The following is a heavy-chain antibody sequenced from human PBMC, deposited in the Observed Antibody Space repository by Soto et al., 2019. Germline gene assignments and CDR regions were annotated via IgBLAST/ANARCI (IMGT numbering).Heavy chain of an antibody. D-gene: IGHD5-12*01. CDR1: GGTFSSYA. V-gene: IGHV1-69*12. CDR3: ASSVAKYYYYGMDV. Sequence: QVQLVQSGAEVKKPGSSVKVSCKASGGTFSSYAISWVRQAPGQGLEWMGGIIPIFGTANYAQKFQGRVTISAYESXSTAYMELSSLRSEDTAVYYCASSVAKYYYYGMDVWGQGTTVTVSS. CDR2: IIPIFGTA. J-gene: IGHJ6*02.